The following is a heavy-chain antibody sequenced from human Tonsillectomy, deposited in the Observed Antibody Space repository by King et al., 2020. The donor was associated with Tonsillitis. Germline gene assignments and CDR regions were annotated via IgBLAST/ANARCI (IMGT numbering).Heavy chain of an antibody. CDR1: GYSFTSYW. Sequence: DVQLVESGAEVKKPGESLRISCKGSGYSFTSYWISWVRQMPGKGLEWMGRIDPTDSYTNYSPSFQGHVTISADKSITTAYLQWSSLTASDTAMYYCARHEGYSSGWYHYWGQGTLVTVSS. CDR3: ARHEGYSSGWYHY. V-gene: IGHV5-10-1*03. J-gene: IGHJ4*02. CDR2: IDPTDSYT. D-gene: IGHD6-19*01.